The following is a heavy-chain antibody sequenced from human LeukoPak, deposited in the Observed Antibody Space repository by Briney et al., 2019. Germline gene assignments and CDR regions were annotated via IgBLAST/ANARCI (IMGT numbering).Heavy chain of an antibody. V-gene: IGHV3-30*04. D-gene: IGHD5-18*01. CDR3: ARDRGYSYAVHGDAFDI. CDR2: ISYDGSNK. Sequence: GRSLRLSCAASGFTFSSYAMHWVRQAPGKGLEWVAVISYDGSNKYYADSVKGRFTISRDNSKNTLYLQMNSLRAEDTAVYYCARDRGYSYAVHGDAFDIWGQGTMVTVSS. J-gene: IGHJ3*02. CDR1: GFTFSSYA.